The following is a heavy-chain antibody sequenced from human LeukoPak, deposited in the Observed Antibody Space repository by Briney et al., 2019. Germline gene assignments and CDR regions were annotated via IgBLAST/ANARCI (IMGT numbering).Heavy chain of an antibody. D-gene: IGHD3-22*01. CDR1: GGSISSYY. Sequence: SETLSLTCTVSGGSISSYYWSWIRQPPGKGLEWIGNIYYSGSTNYNPSLKSRVTISVDTSKNQFSLKLSSVTAADTAVYYCARGENYYDSSGYPNWGQGTLVTVSS. J-gene: IGHJ4*02. V-gene: IGHV4-59*01. CDR3: ARGENYYDSSGYPN. CDR2: IYYSGST.